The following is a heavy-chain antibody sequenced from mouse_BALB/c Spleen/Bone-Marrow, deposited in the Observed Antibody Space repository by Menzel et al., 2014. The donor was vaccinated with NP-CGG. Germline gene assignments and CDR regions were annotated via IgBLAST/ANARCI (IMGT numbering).Heavy chain of an antibody. CDR1: GYTFTSYW. V-gene: IGHV1-7*01. CDR2: INPSTTYS. J-gene: IGHJ2*01. Sequence: VQLQQSGAELAKPGASVKMSCKASGYTFTSYWMHWVKQRPGQGLEWIGYINPSTTYSAYNQKFKDKATLTADKSSSTAYMQLSSLTSGDSVVYYCALYYRYDYFDYWGQGTTLTVSS. D-gene: IGHD2-14*01. CDR3: ALYYRYDYFDY.